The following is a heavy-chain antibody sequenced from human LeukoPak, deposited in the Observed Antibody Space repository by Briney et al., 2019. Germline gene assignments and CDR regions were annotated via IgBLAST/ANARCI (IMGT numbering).Heavy chain of an antibody. CDR3: ARHGCSTTSCAQFDP. CDR2: IYPGESDT. Sequence: GESPGISRNGSGYSLNKYWLDWVRQMPGKGLGWVGIIYPGESDTRYSPSFQGQVTISADKSISTAYLQWSSLKASDTAMYYCARHGCSTTSCAQFDPWGQGTLVTVSS. CDR1: GYSLNKYW. D-gene: IGHD2-2*01. J-gene: IGHJ5*02. V-gene: IGHV5-51*01.